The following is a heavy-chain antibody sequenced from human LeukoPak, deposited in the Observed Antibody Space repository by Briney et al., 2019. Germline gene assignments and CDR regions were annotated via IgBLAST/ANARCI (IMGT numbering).Heavy chain of an antibody. CDR2: TYYRSKWYN. CDR3: ARRRITMVRGARTTYMDV. V-gene: IGHV6-1*01. Sequence: SQTLSLTCAISGDSVSSNSAARNWIRQSPSRGLEWLGRTYYRSKWYNDYAVSVKSRITINPDTSKNQFSLKLSSVTAADTAVYYCARRRITMVRGARTTYMDVWGKGTTVTISS. D-gene: IGHD3-10*01. J-gene: IGHJ6*03. CDR1: GDSVSSNSAA.